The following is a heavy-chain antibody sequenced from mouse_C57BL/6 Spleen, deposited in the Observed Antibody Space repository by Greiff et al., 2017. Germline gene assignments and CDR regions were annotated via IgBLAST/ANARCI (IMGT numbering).Heavy chain of an antibody. CDR2: ISSGSSTI. CDR3: ARRYYGSSTGAMDD. Sequence: EVQRVESGGGLVKPGGSLKLSCAASGFTFSDYGMHWVRQAPEKGLEWVAYISSGSSTIYYADTVKGRFTISRDNAKNTLFLQMTSLRSEDTAMYYCARRYYGSSTGAMDDWGQGTSVTVSS. CDR1: GFTFSDYG. J-gene: IGHJ4*01. V-gene: IGHV5-17*01. D-gene: IGHD1-1*01.